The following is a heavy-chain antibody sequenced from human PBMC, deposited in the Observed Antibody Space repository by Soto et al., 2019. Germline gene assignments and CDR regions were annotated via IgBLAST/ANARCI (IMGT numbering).Heavy chain of an antibody. CDR3: ARGEVLPAASLDY. Sequence: SETLSLTCTVSGGSISSGGYYWSWIRQRPGKGLEWIGDIHYSGSTFYNPSLKSRVTISVDTSENQFSLKLSSMTAADTAVYYCARGEVLPAASLDYWGQGTLVTVS. CDR1: GGSISSGGYY. CDR2: IHYSGST. D-gene: IGHD2-2*01. V-gene: IGHV4-31*03. J-gene: IGHJ4*02.